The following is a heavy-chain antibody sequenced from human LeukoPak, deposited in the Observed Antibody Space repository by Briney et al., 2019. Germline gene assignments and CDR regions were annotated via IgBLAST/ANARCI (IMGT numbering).Heavy chain of an antibody. J-gene: IGHJ4*02. Sequence: GGSLRLSCATSGFPFETNAMSWIRQAPGKGLEWVATIGNTETFYADSVTGRFTISRDNSKNTVNLQMNRLRVEDTAIYYCAKDWIQFNRVFDCFDSWGQGTLVTVSS. V-gene: IGHV3-23*01. CDR3: AKDWIQFNRVFDCFDS. CDR2: IGNTET. D-gene: IGHD5-18*01. CDR1: GFPFETNA.